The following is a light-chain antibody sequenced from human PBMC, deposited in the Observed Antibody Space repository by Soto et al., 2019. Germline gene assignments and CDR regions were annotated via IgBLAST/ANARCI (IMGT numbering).Light chain of an antibody. CDR3: SSYTSSSTRV. Sequence: QSALTQPASVSGSPGQSITISCTGTSSDVGGYNYVSWYQQHPGKAPKLMIYDVSNRPSGVSNRFSGSKSGNTASLTISGLQAEGEADYYCSSYTSSSTRVFGGGTKVTVL. CDR1: SSDVGGYNY. J-gene: IGLJ2*01. V-gene: IGLV2-14*01. CDR2: DVS.